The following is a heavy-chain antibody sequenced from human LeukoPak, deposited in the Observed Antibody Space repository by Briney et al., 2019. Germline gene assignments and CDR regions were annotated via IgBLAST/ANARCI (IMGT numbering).Heavy chain of an antibody. CDR1: GYTFSSYG. CDR3: ARGGSSWPLNNGMDV. CDR2: IIPIFGTA. Sequence: SVKVSCKASGYTFSSYGINWVRQAPGQGLEWMGGIIPIFGTANYAQKFQGRVTITADESTSTAYMELSSLRSEDTAVYYCARGGSSWPLNNGMDVWGQGTTVTVSS. J-gene: IGHJ6*02. V-gene: IGHV1-69*13. D-gene: IGHD6-13*01.